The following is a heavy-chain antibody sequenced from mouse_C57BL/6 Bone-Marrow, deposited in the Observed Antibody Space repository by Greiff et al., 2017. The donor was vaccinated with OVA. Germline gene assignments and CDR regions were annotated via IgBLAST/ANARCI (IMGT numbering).Heavy chain of an antibody. CDR3: ARMWGTGWFAY. CDR1: GYTFTSYG. D-gene: IGHD4-1*01. V-gene: IGHV1-81*01. J-gene: IGHJ3*01. CDR2: IYPRSGNT. Sequence: VQLVESGAELARPGASVKLSCKASGYTFTSYGISWVKQRTGQGLEWIGEIYPRSGNTYYNEKFKGKATLTADKSSSTAYMELRSLTSEDSAVYFCARMWGTGWFAYWGQGTLVTVSA.